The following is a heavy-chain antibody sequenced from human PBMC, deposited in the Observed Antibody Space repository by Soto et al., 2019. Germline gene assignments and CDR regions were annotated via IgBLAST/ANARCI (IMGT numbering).Heavy chain of an antibody. CDR2: INHSGST. CDR3: ARGPSASGAAGIHFDY. J-gene: IGHJ4*02. D-gene: IGHD6-13*01. Sequence: SETLSLTCAVYGGSFSGYYWSWIRQPPGKGLEWIGEINHSGSTNYNPSLKSRVTISVDTSKNQFSLKLSSVTAADTAVYYCARGPSASGAAGIHFDYWGQGTLVTVSS. V-gene: IGHV4-34*01. CDR1: GGSFSGYY.